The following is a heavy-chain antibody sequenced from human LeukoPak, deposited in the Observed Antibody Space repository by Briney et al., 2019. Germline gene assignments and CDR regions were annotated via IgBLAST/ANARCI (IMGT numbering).Heavy chain of an antibody. D-gene: IGHD3-16*02. V-gene: IGHV3-15*01. CDR2: IKSKTDGGTT. CDR1: RFTFSNAW. J-gene: IGHJ4*02. CDR3: TTRLLITFGGVIASTFDY. Sequence: GGSLRLSCAASRFTFSNAWMSWVRQAPGKGPEWVGRIKSKTDGGTTDYAAPVKGRFTISRDDSKNTLYLQMNSLKTEDTAVYYCTTRLLITFGGVIASTFDYWGQGTLVTVSS.